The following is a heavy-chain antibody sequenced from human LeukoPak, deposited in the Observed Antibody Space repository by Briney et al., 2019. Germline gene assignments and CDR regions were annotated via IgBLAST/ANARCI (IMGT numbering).Heavy chain of an antibody. J-gene: IGHJ6*03. Sequence: GASVKVSCKASGGTFSSVAISWVRQAAGQGLEWMGGIIPIFGAANYAQKFQGRVTITTDESTSTAYMELSSLRSEDTAVYYCASSRNVVPAAIKDIYGYYYYMDVWGKGTTVNVSS. D-gene: IGHD2-2*01. CDR3: ASSRNVVPAAIKDIYGYYYYMDV. V-gene: IGHV1-69*05. CDR1: GGTFSSVA. CDR2: IIPIFGAA.